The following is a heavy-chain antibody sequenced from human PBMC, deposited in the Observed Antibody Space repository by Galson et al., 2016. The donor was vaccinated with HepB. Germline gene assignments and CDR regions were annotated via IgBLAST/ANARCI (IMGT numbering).Heavy chain of an antibody. CDR1: GYTFTSYG. Sequence: SVKVSCKASGYTFTSYGISWVRQAPGHGLEWMGWISAYNGNANYAQQLRGRVTMTTDPSTSTVYMELGSLRSDDTAVYYCARDAVSGNYYFLDYWGQGTLVTVSS. D-gene: IGHD1-26*01. V-gene: IGHV1-18*01. CDR2: ISAYNGNA. CDR3: ARDAVSGNYYFLDY. J-gene: IGHJ4*02.